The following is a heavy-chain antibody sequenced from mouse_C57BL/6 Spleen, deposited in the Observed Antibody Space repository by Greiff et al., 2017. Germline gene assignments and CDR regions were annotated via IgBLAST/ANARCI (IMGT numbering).Heavy chain of an antibody. V-gene: IGHV7-3*01. CDR3: ARYNYGLAY. J-gene: IGHJ3*01. CDR1: GFTFTDYY. D-gene: IGHD1-1*02. CDR2: IRNKANGYTT. Sequence: EVKLVESGGGLVQPGGSLSLSCAASGFTFTDYYMSWVRQPPGKALEWLGFIRNKANGYTTEYSASVKGRFTISRDNSQSILYLQMNALRAEDSATYYCARYNYGLAYWGQGTLVTVSA.